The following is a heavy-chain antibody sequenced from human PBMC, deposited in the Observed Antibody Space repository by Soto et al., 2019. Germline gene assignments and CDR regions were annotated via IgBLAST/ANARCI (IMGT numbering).Heavy chain of an antibody. V-gene: IGHV5-51*01. D-gene: IGHD6-13*01. CDR3: ATTSAAGKYYYGMDV. CDR1: GYSFTSYC. CDR2: IYPGDSDT. Sequence: GESLKISCKGSGYSFTSYCIGWVRQMPGKGLEWMGIIYPGDSDTRYSPSFQGQVTISADKSINTAYLQWSSLKASDTAMYYCATTSAAGKYYYGMDVWGQGTTVTVSS. J-gene: IGHJ6*02.